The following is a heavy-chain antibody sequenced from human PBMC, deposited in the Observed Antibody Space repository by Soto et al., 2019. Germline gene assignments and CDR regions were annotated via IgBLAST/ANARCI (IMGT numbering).Heavy chain of an antibody. CDR1: AGSISRSRYY. Sequence: SGTRSRTCTVCAGSISRSRYYWGWISQPPGKGREWIASIYYSGSTYYNPSLKSRVTISVDTSKNQFSLKLSSVTAADTAVYYCASRLLGYCSGGSCYYDDYYYGMDVWGQGTTVT. CDR3: ASRLLGYCSGGSCYYDDYYYGMDV. V-gene: IGHV4-39*07. CDR2: IYYSGST. D-gene: IGHD2-15*01. J-gene: IGHJ6*02.